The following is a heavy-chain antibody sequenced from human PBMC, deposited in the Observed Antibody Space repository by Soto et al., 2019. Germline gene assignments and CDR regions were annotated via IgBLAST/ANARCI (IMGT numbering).Heavy chain of an antibody. V-gene: IGHV5-51*01. CDR2: IYPGDSDT. Sequence: GESLKISGRRSGYSFTRYWISWVRQMPGKGLEWMGIIYPGDSDTRYSPSFQGQVTISADKSISTAYLQWSSLKASDTAMYYCAINKDSTGYYYYGMDVWGQGTTVTFTS. CDR3: AINKDSTGYYYYGMDV. CDR1: GYSFTRYW. J-gene: IGHJ6*02. D-gene: IGHD6-19*01.